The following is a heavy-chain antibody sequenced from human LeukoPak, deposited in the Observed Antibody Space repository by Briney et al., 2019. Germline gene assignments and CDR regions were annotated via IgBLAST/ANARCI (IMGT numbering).Heavy chain of an antibody. J-gene: IGHJ4*02. CDR3: ARDHIAVAGLDY. D-gene: IGHD6-19*01. Sequence: GGSLRLSCAASGFTLNNYWMGWVRQAPGRGLEWVANINQDGSEKYYVDSVKGRFTISRDNAKNSLYLQMNSLRAEDTAVYYCARDHIAVAGLDYWGQGTLVTVSS. CDR1: GFTLNNYW. CDR2: INQDGSEK. V-gene: IGHV3-7*01.